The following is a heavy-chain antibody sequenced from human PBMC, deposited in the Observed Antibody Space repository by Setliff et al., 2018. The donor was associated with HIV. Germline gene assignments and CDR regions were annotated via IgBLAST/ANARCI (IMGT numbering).Heavy chain of an antibody. J-gene: IGHJ6*02. CDR2: IKQDGSEK. Sequence: GESLTISCAASGFTFSSYWMTWVRQAPGKGLEWVANIKQDGSEKYYVGSVKGRFTISRDNAKNSLYLQMNRLRAEDTGVYYCAREPEYSSPGGGMNVWGQGTTVTVS. CDR3: AREPEYSSPGGGMNV. V-gene: IGHV3-7*01. D-gene: IGHD6-6*01. CDR1: GFTFSSYW.